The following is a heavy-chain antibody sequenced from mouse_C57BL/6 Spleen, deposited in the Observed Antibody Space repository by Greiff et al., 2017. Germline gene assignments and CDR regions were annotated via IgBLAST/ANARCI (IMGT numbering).Heavy chain of an antibody. CDR1: GYTFTDHT. CDR2: IYPRDGST. Sequence: VQLQQSDAELVKPGASVKISCKVSGYTFTDHTIHWMKQRPEQGLEWIGYIYPRDGSTKYNEKFKGKATLTADKSSSTAYMQLNSLTSEDSAVYFCARTGYYYGSSYGEYYFDYWGQGTTLTVSS. V-gene: IGHV1-78*01. J-gene: IGHJ2*01. D-gene: IGHD1-1*01. CDR3: ARTGYYYGSSYGEYYFDY.